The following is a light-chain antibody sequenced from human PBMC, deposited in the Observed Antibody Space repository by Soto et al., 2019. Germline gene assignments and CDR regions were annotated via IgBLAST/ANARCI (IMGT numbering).Light chain of an antibody. CDR1: STDLGGYQY. CDR3: ISYTDRQSYL. J-gene: IGLJ1*01. Sequence: QSVLTQPPSASGSLGQSVTIPCTGTSTDLGGYQYVSWYQQHPGKAPKLIIYEVSQRPSGVPDRFSGTKSGNTASLTVSGLQAEDEADYYCISYTDRQSYLFGTGTKVTVL. CDR2: EVS. V-gene: IGLV2-8*01.